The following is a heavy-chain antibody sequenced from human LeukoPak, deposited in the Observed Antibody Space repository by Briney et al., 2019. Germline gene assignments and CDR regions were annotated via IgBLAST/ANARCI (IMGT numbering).Heavy chain of an antibody. D-gene: IGHD2-21*02. CDR1: GGSISGYQ. V-gene: IGHV4-59*01. Sequence: SETLSLTCTVSGGSISGYQWSWIRQPPGKGLEWIGYIYYSGSTNYNPSLKSRVTVSVDTSKNQFSLTLRSVTAADTAVYYCARVGVGTSMDVWGQGTTVTVSS. CDR3: ARVGVGTSMDV. J-gene: IGHJ6*02. CDR2: IYYSGST.